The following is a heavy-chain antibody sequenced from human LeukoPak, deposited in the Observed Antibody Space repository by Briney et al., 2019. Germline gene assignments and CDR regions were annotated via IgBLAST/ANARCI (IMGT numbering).Heavy chain of an antibody. CDR1: GFTFSSYG. CDR3: SRDRSRGYSFT. J-gene: IGHJ5*02. V-gene: IGHV3-30*03. CDR2: ISYDGSNK. Sequence: GGSLRLSCAASGFTFSSYGIHWVRQAPGKGLEWVAVISYDGSNKYYGDSVKGRFTISRDNSRNTLYLQMSNLRADDTAMYYCSRDRSRGYSFTWGQGTLVTVS. D-gene: IGHD5-12*01.